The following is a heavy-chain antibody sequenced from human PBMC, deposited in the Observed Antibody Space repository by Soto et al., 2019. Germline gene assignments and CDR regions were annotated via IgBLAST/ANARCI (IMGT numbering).Heavy chain of an antibody. CDR1: GGSISSYY. V-gene: IGHV4-59*01. CDR2: IYYSGST. D-gene: IGHD3-22*01. J-gene: IGHJ2*01. CDR3: AREADYYDSSGYYYPYFDL. Sequence: QVQLQESGPGLVKPSETLSLTCTVSGGSISSYYWSWIRQPPGKGLEWIGYIYYSGSTNYNPSLKSRVTISVEPSKNQFSLKLSSVTAADTAVYYCAREADYYDSSGYYYPYFDLWGRGTLVTVSS.